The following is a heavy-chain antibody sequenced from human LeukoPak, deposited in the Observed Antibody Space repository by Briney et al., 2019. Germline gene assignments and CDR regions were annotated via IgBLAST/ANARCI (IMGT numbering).Heavy chain of an antibody. Sequence: GGSLRLSCAASGSIFSSYEMNWVRQAPGKGLEWLSYISQSGTTIYYADSVKGRFTISRDNAKNSLYLQVNSLRAEDTAIYYCARGWGTPVTTPPLDYWGQGTLVTVSS. CDR3: ARGWGTPVTTPPLDY. V-gene: IGHV3-48*03. CDR2: ISQSGTTI. D-gene: IGHD4-17*01. J-gene: IGHJ4*02. CDR1: GSIFSSYE.